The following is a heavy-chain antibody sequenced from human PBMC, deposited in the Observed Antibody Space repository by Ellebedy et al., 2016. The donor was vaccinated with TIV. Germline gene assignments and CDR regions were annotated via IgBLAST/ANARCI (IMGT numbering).Heavy chain of an antibody. V-gene: IGHV3-33*08. CDR3: ARAGGDYYDSSGDAFDI. D-gene: IGHD3-22*01. Sequence: GESLKISCAASGVTFSSYAMHWVRQAPGKGLEWVAVIWYDGSNKYYADSVKGRFTISRDNSKNTLYLQMNSLRAEDTAVYYCARAGGDYYDSSGDAFDIWGQGTMVTVSS. CDR1: GVTFSSYA. CDR2: IWYDGSNK. J-gene: IGHJ3*02.